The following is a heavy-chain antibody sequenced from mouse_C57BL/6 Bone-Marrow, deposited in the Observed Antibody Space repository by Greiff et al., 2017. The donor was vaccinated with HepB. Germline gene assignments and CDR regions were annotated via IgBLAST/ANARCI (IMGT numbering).Heavy chain of an antibody. V-gene: IGHV1-18*01. Sequence: EVKLQESGPELVKPGASVKIPCKASGYTFTDYNMDWVKQSHGKSLEWIGDINPNNGGTIYNQKFKGKATLTVDKSSSTAYMELRSLTSEDTAVYYCAMMVTTGWYFDVWGTGTTVTVSS. CDR2: INPNNGGT. J-gene: IGHJ1*03. CDR1: GYTFTDYN. CDR3: AMMVTTGWYFDV. D-gene: IGHD2-2*01.